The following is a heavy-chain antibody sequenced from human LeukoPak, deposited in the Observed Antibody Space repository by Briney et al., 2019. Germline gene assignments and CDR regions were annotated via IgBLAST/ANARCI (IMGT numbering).Heavy chain of an antibody. V-gene: IGHV4-4*02. Sequence: PSGTLSLTCAVSGGSISSSNWWSWVRQPPGKGLEWIGEIYHSGSTYYNPSLKSRVTISVDRSKNQFSLKLSSVTAADTAVYYCARERVSAVAGFDYWGQGTLVTVSS. D-gene: IGHD6-19*01. J-gene: IGHJ4*02. CDR3: ARERVSAVAGFDY. CDR1: GGSISSSNW. CDR2: IYHSGST.